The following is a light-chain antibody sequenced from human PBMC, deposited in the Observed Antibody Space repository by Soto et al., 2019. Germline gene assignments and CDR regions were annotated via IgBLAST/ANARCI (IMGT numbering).Light chain of an antibody. CDR2: GAS. J-gene: IGKJ1*01. Sequence: EIVMTQSPATLSVSPGARAPLSCRASQSVSSSYLAWYQQKPGQAPRLLIYGASSRATGIPDRFSGSGSGTDFTLTISRLEPEDFAVYYCQQYGSSTETFGQGTKVDIK. V-gene: IGKV3-20*01. CDR3: QQYGSSTET. CDR1: QSVSSSY.